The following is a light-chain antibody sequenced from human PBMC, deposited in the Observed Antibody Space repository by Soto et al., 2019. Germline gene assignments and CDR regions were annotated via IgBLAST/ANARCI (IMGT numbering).Light chain of an antibody. CDR1: EDIKSD. CDR2: ATS. CDR3: LQHHAYPXT. J-gene: IGKJ1*01. Sequence: DIQMTQSPSSLSASVGDRVIITCRASEDIKSDLGWYQQKAGEAPRRLIFATSSLQSGVPSRFSGSGSGTEFTLTISSLQPEDLATYYCLQHHAYPXTXGQGTKVDIK. V-gene: IGKV1-17*01.